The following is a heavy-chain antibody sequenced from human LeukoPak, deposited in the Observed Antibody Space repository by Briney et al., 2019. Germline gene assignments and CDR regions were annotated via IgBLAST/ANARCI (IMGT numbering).Heavy chain of an antibody. D-gene: IGHD3-22*01. CDR1: GFIFSTYS. Sequence: PGGSLRLSCAASGFIFSTYSMNWVRQAPGKGLEWVSSISSSSGYIYYADSVKGRFTISRDNAKNSLYLQMSSLRAEDTALYYCARARMYYYDSSGDYLVGYFDNWGQGTLVTVSS. V-gene: IGHV3-21*01. J-gene: IGHJ4*02. CDR3: ARARMYYYDSSGDYLVGYFDN. CDR2: ISSSSGYI.